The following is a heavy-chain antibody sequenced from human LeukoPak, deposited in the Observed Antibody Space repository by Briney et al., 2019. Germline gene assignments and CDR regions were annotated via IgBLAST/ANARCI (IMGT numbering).Heavy chain of an antibody. V-gene: IGHV3-23*01. Sequence: GGSLRLSCAASGFTFSNYAVSWVRQAPRKGLEWVSTVGGRSSGTYYADSVKGRFTISGDNSENTSYLQMNSLRVEDTAVYYCAKSSYYDSSGYYREYYFDYWGQGTLVTVSS. CDR1: GFTFSNYA. CDR2: VGGRSSGT. D-gene: IGHD3-22*01. J-gene: IGHJ4*02. CDR3: AKSSYYDSSGYYREYYFDY.